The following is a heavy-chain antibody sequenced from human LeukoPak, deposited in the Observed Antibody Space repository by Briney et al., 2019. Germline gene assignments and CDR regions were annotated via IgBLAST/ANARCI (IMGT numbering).Heavy chain of an antibody. J-gene: IGHJ6*03. D-gene: IGHD2-2*01. CDR2: IIPIFGTA. V-gene: IGHV1-69*05. Sequence: SVKVSCKASGGTFSSYAISWVRQAPGQGLEWMGGIIPIFGTANYAQKFQGRVTITTDESTSTAYMELSNLRSEDTAVYYCARDRGRIERMVVYYYYYMDVWAKGPRSPSP. CDR1: GGTFSSYA. CDR3: ARDRGRIERMVVYYYYYMDV.